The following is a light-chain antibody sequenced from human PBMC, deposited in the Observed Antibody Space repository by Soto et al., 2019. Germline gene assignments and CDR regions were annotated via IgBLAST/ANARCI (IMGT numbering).Light chain of an antibody. CDR1: SSDVGGYNY. CDR2: DVS. CDR3: CSCDGSYPYV. V-gene: IGLV2-11*01. J-gene: IGLJ1*01. Sequence: QSALTQPRSVSGSPGQSVTISCTGTSSDVGGYNYVSWYQQLPGKAPKLIIYDVSKRPSGVPDRFSGSKSGNTASLTISGLQAEDEADYYCCSCDGSYPYVFGTGTKLTVL.